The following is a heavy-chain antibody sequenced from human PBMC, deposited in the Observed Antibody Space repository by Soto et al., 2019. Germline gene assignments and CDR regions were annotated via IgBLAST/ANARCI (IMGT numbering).Heavy chain of an antibody. CDR3: ARERYDSSGQYIDY. CDR2: IYYSGST. J-gene: IGHJ4*02. D-gene: IGHD3-22*01. CDR1: GGSISSGDYY. Sequence: PSETLSLTCTVSGGSISSGDYYWSWIRQPPGKGLEWIGYIYYSGSTYYNPSLKSRVTISVDTSKSQFSLKLSSVTAADTAVYYCARERYDSSGQYIDYWGQGTLVTVSS. V-gene: IGHV4-30-4*01.